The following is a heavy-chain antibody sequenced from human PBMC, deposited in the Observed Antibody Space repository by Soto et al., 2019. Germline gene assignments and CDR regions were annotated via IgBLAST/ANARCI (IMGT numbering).Heavy chain of an antibody. Sequence: GGALRLSVAASRFTDSSSVIHWVRPAPGKRLEWLSVISVDGRNDLHAGAVKGRFTISRDISKNMVYLQMNDLRPDDTAMYFCAKEGHTSGRCGCFNSWGQGTMVTVSS. D-gene: IGHD6-19*01. CDR1: RFTDSSSV. J-gene: IGHJ3*02. V-gene: IGHV3-30*18. CDR2: ISVDGRND. CDR3: AKEGHTSGRCGCFNS.